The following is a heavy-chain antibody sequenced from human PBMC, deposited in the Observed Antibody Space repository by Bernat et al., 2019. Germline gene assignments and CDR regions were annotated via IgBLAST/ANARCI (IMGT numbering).Heavy chain of an antibody. CDR2: ITSSSDYT. CDR3: AIESGSYGALDY. D-gene: IGHD1-26*01. V-gene: IGHV3-21*06. Sequence: EVQLVESGGGLVKPGGSPRLSCAASGFTFSSYNMIWVRQAPGRGLERVSFITSSSDYTNYAASVKGRFTISRDNAKSSLYLQMNSLSAEDTAVYYCAIESGSYGALDYWGQGTLVIVSS. J-gene: IGHJ4*02. CDR1: GFTFSSYN.